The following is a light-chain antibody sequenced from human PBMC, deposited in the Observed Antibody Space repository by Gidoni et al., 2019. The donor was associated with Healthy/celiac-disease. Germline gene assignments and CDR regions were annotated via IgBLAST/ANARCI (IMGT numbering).Light chain of an antibody. J-gene: IGKJ4*01. V-gene: IGKV1-39*01. CDR3: QQSYSTLLT. CDR2: AAS. Sequence: DCQMTQSPSSLSASVGDRVTITCRASQSISSYLYWYQQKPGKAPKLLIYAASSLQSGVPSRFSGSGSGTDFTLTISSLQPEDFATYYCQQSYSTLLTFGGGTKVEIK. CDR1: QSISSY.